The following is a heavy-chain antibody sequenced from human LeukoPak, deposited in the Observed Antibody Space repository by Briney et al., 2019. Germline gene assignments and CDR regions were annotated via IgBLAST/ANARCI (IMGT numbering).Heavy chain of an antibody. CDR2: ISWNSDSK. D-gene: IGHD1-26*01. J-gene: IGHJ3*02. CDR1: GFSVGDYA. V-gene: IGHV3-9*01. Sequence: GRSLRLSCAASGFSVGDYAMHWVRQAPGKGLEWVSGISWNSDSKAYADSVKGRFTISRDNAKNSLYLQMNSLRVEDTALYYCAKDRYSGSYADASDIWGQGTMVTVSS. CDR3: AKDRYSGSYADASDI.